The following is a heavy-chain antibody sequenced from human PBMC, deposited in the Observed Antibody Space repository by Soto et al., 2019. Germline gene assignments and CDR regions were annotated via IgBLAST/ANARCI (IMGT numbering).Heavy chain of an antibody. CDR1: GFTFSDHY. V-gene: IGHV3-72*01. CDR2: GRNRVNSHTT. CDR3: TRGLRGGAPSYAFHGMDV. J-gene: IGHJ6*01. Sequence: EVQLVESGGGLVQPGGSLRLSCAASGFTFSDHYMDWVRQAPGKGLEWVARGRNRVNSHTTEYAASVKGRFTISRDESKSSLYREMNRLKLEDTAVYYCTRGLRGGAPSYAFHGMDVWGQGTTVTVSS. D-gene: IGHD3-10*01.